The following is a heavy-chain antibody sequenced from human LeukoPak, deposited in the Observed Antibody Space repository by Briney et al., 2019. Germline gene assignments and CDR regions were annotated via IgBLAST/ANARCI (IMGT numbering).Heavy chain of an antibody. Sequence: GGSLRRSCAASGFTFSSYAMSWVRQAPGKGLEWVSAISGSGGSTYYADSVKGRFTISRDNSKNTLYLQMNSLRAEDTAVYYCAKDGQYYYDSSGYFDYWGQGTLVTVSS. CDR1: GFTFSSYA. V-gene: IGHV3-23*01. J-gene: IGHJ4*02. CDR2: ISGSGGST. CDR3: AKDGQYYYDSSGYFDY. D-gene: IGHD3-22*01.